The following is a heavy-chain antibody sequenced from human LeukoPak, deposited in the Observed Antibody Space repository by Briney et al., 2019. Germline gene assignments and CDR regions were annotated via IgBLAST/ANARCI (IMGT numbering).Heavy chain of an antibody. CDR3: ARDSQEFFQH. Sequence: GGSLRLSCAASGFTFDNYAIHWVRQAPGKGLEWVSLISGDGGSTYYADSMKGRFTISRDNSKNSLYLQMNSLRTEHTALYYCARDSQEFFQHWGQGTLVTVSS. J-gene: IGHJ1*01. CDR2: ISGDGGST. V-gene: IGHV3-43*02. CDR1: GFTFDNYA.